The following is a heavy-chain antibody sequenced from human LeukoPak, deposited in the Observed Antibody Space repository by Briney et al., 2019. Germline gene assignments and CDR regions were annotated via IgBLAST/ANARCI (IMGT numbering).Heavy chain of an antibody. Sequence: SETLSLTCTVSLDSTTSNFWRWVRQPPGKGLEWIGEIHRSGSPNYNPSLQSRVTISIDKSRNQIVLELSSVTAADTAVYYCAREILGGFNPGAYWGQGTLVTVSS. V-gene: IGHV4/OR15-8*01. J-gene: IGHJ4*02. CDR1: LDSTTSNF. CDR3: AREILGGFNPGAY. CDR2: IHRSGSP. D-gene: IGHD1-14*01.